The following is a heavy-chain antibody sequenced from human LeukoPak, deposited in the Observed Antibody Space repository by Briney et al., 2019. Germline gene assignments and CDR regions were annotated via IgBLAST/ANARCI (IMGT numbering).Heavy chain of an antibody. Sequence: SQILSLTFAISGDSGAWIRQSPSTGLEWLGRTYYRSQWYSDYAVSVRSRININPDTSKNQFSLQLNSVTPEDTAVYYCARGSYGLGGFWDYYFDYWGQGTLVTVSS. CDR3: ARGSYGLGGFWDYYFDY. V-gene: IGHV6-1*01. CDR1: GDSG. D-gene: IGHD3-10*01. CDR2: TYYRSQWYS. J-gene: IGHJ4*02.